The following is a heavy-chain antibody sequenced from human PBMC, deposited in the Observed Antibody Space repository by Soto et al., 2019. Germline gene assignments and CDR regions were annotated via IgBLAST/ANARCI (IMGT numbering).Heavy chain of an antibody. J-gene: IGHJ6*02. D-gene: IGHD3-22*01. CDR3: ALGDSSGYYYYYYGMDV. CDR2: ISAYNGNT. Sequence: ASVKVSCKASGYTFTSYGISWVRHAPGQGLEWMGWISAYNGNTNYAQKLQGRVTMTTDTSTSTAYMELRSLRSDDTAVYYCALGDSSGYYYYYYGMDVWGQGTTVTVSS. V-gene: IGHV1-18*01. CDR1: GYTFTSYG.